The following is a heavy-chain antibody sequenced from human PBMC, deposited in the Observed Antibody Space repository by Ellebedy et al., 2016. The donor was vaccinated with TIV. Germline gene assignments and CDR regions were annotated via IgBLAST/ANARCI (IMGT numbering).Heavy chain of an antibody. J-gene: IGHJ5*01. CDR2: INNDGRTT. CDR3: ARTTDVPGVGDWFDS. CDR1: GFTFSTYW. V-gene: IGHV3-74*03. Sequence: PGGSLRLSCAASGFTFSTYWMHWVRQAPGKGLVWISRINNDGRTTTYVDSVEGRFTISRDNARNTLYLQMRSLRAEDTAVYFCARTTDVPGVGDWFDSWGQGTLVTVSS. D-gene: IGHD3-16*01.